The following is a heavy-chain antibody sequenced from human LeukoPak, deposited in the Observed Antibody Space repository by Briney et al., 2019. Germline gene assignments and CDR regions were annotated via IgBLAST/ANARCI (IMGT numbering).Heavy chain of an antibody. CDR3: ARENGWGLSEYDYVWGSYRQYNWFDP. CDR2: IIPIFGTA. J-gene: IGHJ5*02. D-gene: IGHD3-16*02. V-gene: IGHV1-69*13. Sequence: GASVKVSCKASGGTFSSYAISWVRQAPGQGLEWMGGIIPIFGTANYAQKFQGRVTITADESTSTAYMELRSLRSDDTAVYYCARENGWGLSEYDYVWGSYRQYNWFDPWGQGTLVTVSS. CDR1: GGTFSSYA.